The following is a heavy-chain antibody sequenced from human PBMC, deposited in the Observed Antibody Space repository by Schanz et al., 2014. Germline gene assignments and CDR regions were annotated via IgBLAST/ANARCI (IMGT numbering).Heavy chain of an antibody. CDR3: ARWFLIRGVILDS. D-gene: IGHD3-10*01. CDR1: GFTFSSYA. Sequence: EVQLVESGGGLVQPGGSLRLSCAASGFTFSSYAMSWVRQAPGKGLEWLSVISASGGDTYYADSVKGRFTISRDNSKNTLYLQMNSLRVEDTAMYYCARWFLIRGVILDSWGQGTLVTVSS. CDR2: ISASGGDT. V-gene: IGHV3-23*04. J-gene: IGHJ4*02.